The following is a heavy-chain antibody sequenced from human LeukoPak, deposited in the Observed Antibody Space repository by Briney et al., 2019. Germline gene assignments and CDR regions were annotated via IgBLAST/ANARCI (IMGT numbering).Heavy chain of an antibody. V-gene: IGHV3-9*01. Sequence: GGSLRLSCAASGFTFDDYAMHWVRQAPGKGLEWVSGISWNSGSIGYADSVKGRFTISRDNAKNSLYLQMNSLRAEDTAVYHCATWPGAWYGEDSWGQGTLVTVSS. CDR2: ISWNSGSI. J-gene: IGHJ4*02. CDR3: ATWPGAWYGEDS. CDR1: GFTFDDYA. D-gene: IGHD3-10*01.